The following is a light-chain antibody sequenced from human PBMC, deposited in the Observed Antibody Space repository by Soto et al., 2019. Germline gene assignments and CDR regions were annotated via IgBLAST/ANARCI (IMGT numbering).Light chain of an antibody. CDR3: CSYVGGYSYV. J-gene: IGLJ1*01. CDR1: SSDVGDYNS. CDR2: DVS. Sequence: QSALTQPRSVSGSPGQSVTVSCIGTSSDVGDYNSVSWYQQHPGKAPKLMIYDVSKRPSGVPDRFSGSKSGNTDSLTISGLQAEDEADYYCCSYVGGYSYVFGIGTKVTVL. V-gene: IGLV2-11*01.